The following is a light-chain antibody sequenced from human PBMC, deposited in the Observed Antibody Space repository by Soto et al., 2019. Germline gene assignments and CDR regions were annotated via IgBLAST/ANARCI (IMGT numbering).Light chain of an antibody. J-gene: IGKJ1*01. CDR3: LQDYNLWT. V-gene: IGKV1-6*01. CDR1: QGIGND. Sequence: AIQMTQSPSSLSASVGDRVTITCRASQGIGNDLGWYQQKPGKAPKLLIYAASSLQSGVPSRFSGSGSGTDFTLTISSLQPEDFATYYCLQDYNLWTFGQGTKVEIK. CDR2: AAS.